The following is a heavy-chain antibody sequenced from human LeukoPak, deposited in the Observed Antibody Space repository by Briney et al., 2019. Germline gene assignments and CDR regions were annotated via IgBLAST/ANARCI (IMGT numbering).Heavy chain of an antibody. J-gene: IGHJ4*02. CDR2: MNPNNGNT. CDR3: ARGRRLTGYYDFDY. V-gene: IGHV1-8*01. Sequence: GASVKVSCKASGYTFTSYDVNWVRQATGQGLEWMGWMNPNNGNTGYAQKFQGRVTMTRNTSISTAYMELSSLRSEDTAVYYCARGRRLTGYYDFDYWGQGTLVTVSS. CDR1: GYTFTSYD. D-gene: IGHD3-9*01.